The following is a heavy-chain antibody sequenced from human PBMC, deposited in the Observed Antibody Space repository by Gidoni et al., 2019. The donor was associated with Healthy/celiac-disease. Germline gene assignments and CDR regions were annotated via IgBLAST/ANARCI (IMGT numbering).Heavy chain of an antibody. Sequence: QVQLVESGGGVVQPGRSLRLSCAASGFTFRSYAMRWVRQAPGKGLEWVAVISYDGSNKYYADSVKGRFTISRDNSKNTLYLQMNSLRAEDTAVYYCARDTNPGEGHGWYFDLWGRGTLVTVSS. V-gene: IGHV3-30-3*01. D-gene: IGHD1-1*01. J-gene: IGHJ2*01. CDR1: GFTFRSYA. CDR3: ARDTNPGEGHGWYFDL. CDR2: ISYDGSNK.